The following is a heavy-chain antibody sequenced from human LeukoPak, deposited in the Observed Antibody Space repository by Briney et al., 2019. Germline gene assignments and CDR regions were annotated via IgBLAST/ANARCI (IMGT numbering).Heavy chain of an antibody. D-gene: IGHD3-3*01. V-gene: IGHV5-51*01. CDR2: IYPGDSDT. Sequence: GESLKISCKGSGYSFTSYWIGWVRQMPGKGLEWMGIIYPGDSDTRYSPSFQGQVPISADKSISTAYLQWSSLKASDTAMYYCARSVYDFWSGYYPFDYWGQGTLVTVSS. CDR3: ARSVYDFWSGYYPFDY. CDR1: GYSFTSYW. J-gene: IGHJ4*02.